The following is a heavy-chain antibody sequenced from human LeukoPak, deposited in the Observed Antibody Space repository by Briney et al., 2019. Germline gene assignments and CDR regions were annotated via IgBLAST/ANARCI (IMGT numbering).Heavy chain of an antibody. J-gene: IGHJ6*02. CDR1: GYTFTGYY. Sequence: ASVTVSCKASGYTFTGYYMHWVRQAPGQGLAWMGWINPNSGGTNYAQKFQGRVTMTRDTSISTAYMELSRLRSDDTAVYYCARAYCSSTSCRPDYGMDVWGQGTTVTVSS. CDR3: ARAYCSSTSCRPDYGMDV. V-gene: IGHV1-2*02. D-gene: IGHD2-2*01. CDR2: INPNSGGT.